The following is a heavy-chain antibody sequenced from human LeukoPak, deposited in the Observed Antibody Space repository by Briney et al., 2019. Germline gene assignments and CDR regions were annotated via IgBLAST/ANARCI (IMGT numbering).Heavy chain of an antibody. CDR2: ISGSGGST. CDR1: GFTFSNYA. V-gene: IGHV3-23*01. D-gene: IGHD6-19*01. Sequence: GGSLRLSCAASGFTFSNYAMSWVRQAPGKGLEWVSAISGSGGSTYYADSVKGRFTISRDNSKNTLSLQMDSLRAEDTAVYYCAKDVCRYSSGCLSFDYWGQGNLVTVSS. J-gene: IGHJ4*02. CDR3: AKDVCRYSSGCLSFDY.